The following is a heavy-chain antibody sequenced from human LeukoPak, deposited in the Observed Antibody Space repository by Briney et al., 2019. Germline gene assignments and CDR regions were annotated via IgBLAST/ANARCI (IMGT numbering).Heavy chain of an antibody. CDR2: ISYDGSNK. Sequence: RAGGSLRLSCAASGFTFSSYAMHWVRQAPGKGLEWVAVISYDGSNKYYADSVKGRFTISRDNSKNTLYLQMNSLRAEDTAVNYCARGLRYFDWLAAFDIWGQGTMVTVSS. V-gene: IGHV3-30*04. D-gene: IGHD3-9*01. CDR1: GFTFSSYA. CDR3: ARGLRYFDWLAAFDI. J-gene: IGHJ3*02.